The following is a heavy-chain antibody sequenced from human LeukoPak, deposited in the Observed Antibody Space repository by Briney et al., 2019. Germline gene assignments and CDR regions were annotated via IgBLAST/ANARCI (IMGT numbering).Heavy chain of an antibody. CDR2: INSDGTST. CDR1: GFTFNNSW. D-gene: IGHD4-17*01. Sequence: GGSLRLSCTASGFTFNNSWMHWVRQAPGKGLMWVSRINSDGTSTSYADSVKGRLTISRDNAKNTLYLQMNSLRAEDTAVYYCARPLGPRNTVTTPAPFDYWGQGTLVTVSS. V-gene: IGHV3-74*01. J-gene: IGHJ4*02. CDR3: ARPLGPRNTVTTPAPFDY.